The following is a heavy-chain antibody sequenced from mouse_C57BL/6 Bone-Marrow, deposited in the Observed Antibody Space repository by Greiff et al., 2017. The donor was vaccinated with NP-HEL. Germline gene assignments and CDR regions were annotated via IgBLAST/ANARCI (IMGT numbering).Heavy chain of an antibody. CDR2: IYPGDGDT. Sequence: VQLQQSGPELVKPGASVKISCKASGYAFSSSWMNWVKQRPGKGLEWIGRIYPGDGDTNYNGKFKGKATLTAAKSSSTAYMQLSSLTSEDSAVYFCARNDEGFAYWGQGTLVTVSA. V-gene: IGHV1-82*01. J-gene: IGHJ3*01. CDR1: GYAFSSSW. CDR3: ARNDEGFAY. D-gene: IGHD2-12*01.